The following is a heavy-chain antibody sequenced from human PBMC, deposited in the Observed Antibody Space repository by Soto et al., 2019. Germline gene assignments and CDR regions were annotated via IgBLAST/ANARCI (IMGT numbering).Heavy chain of an antibody. CDR1: GGSISSSSYY. Sequence: SETLSLTCTVSGGSISSSSYYWGWIRQPPGKGLEWIGSIYYSGSTYYNPSLKSRVTISVDTSKNQFSLKLSSVTAADTAVYYCAEHYGSGAWEGYYYYGMDVWGQGTTVT. CDR3: AEHYGSGAWEGYYYYGMDV. V-gene: IGHV4-39*01. CDR2: IYYSGST. D-gene: IGHD3-10*01. J-gene: IGHJ6*02.